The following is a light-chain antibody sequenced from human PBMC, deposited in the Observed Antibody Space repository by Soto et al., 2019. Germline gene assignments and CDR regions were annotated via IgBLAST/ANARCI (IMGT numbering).Light chain of an antibody. Sequence: QSVLTQPASVSGSPGQSITISCTGSSSDVGGYNYVSWYQQHPGKAPKLTIFEVSNRPSGVSDRFSGSKSGNTASLIISGLQAEDEADYYCSSYTSSGPVFGGGTKLTVL. CDR3: SSYTSSGPV. CDR1: SSDVGGYNY. CDR2: EVS. V-gene: IGLV2-14*03. J-gene: IGLJ3*02.